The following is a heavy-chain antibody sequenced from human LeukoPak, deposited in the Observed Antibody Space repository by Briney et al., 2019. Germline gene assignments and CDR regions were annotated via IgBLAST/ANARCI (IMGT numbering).Heavy chain of an antibody. CDR2: IIPILGIA. J-gene: IGHJ5*02. D-gene: IGHD3-3*01. CDR1: GGTFSSYT. Sequence: SVKVSCKASGGTFSSYTISWVRQAPGQGLEWMGRIIPILGIANYAQKFQGRVTITADKSTSTAYMELSSLRSEDTAVYYCARDGGTYDFWSGHYNWFDPWGQGTLVTVSS. V-gene: IGHV1-69*02. CDR3: ARDGGTYDFWSGHYNWFDP.